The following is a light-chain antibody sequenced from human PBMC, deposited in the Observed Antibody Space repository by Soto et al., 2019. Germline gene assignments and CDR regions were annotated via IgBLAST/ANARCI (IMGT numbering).Light chain of an antibody. V-gene: IGKV3-20*01. J-gene: IGKJ2*01. Sequence: SVLTQSPGTLSLSPGEGATLSCRTSQSISSTYLAWYQQRPGQAPRLLIYAASSRATGIPDRFSGSGSGTDFTLTFSRLEPEEFAVYYCQQYFGSLYAFGQGTKREIK. CDR1: QSISSTY. CDR3: QQYFGSLYA. CDR2: AAS.